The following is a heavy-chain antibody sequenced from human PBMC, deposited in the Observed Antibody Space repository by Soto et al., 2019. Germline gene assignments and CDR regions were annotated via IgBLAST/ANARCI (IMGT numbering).Heavy chain of an antibody. Sequence: GGSLRLSCVASGFTFTNYAINWVRQAPGKGLEWVSGIGVSGASTYYADSVKGRFTVPRDNSKNTVYLQMNSLRVEDTAVYFCAKGMYNYDSSGYRLFDYWGQGTRVTVSS. V-gene: IGHV3-23*01. J-gene: IGHJ4*02. CDR1: GFTFTNYA. D-gene: IGHD3-22*01. CDR3: AKGMYNYDSSGYRLFDY. CDR2: IGVSGAST.